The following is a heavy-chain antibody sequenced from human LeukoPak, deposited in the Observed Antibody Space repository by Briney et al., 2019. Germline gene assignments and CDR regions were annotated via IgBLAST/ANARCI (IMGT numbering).Heavy chain of an antibody. J-gene: IGHJ4*02. Sequence: GGSLRLSCAAPGFTFSSYAMSWVRQAPGKGLEWVSAISGSGGSTYYADSVKGRFTISRDNSKNTLYLQMNSLRAEDTAVYYCAKGSIVVVPAGSDYWGQGTLVTVSS. D-gene: IGHD2-2*01. CDR3: AKGSIVVVPAGSDY. CDR2: ISGSGGST. V-gene: IGHV3-23*01. CDR1: GFTFSSYA.